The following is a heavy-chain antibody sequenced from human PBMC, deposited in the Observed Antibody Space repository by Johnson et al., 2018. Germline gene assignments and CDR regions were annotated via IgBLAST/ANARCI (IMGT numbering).Heavy chain of an antibody. J-gene: IGHJ3*02. D-gene: IGHD3-22*01. Sequence: VQLQESGGGFVQXGGSLKLSCAASGFTFSGSAMHWVRQASGKGLEWVGRIRSKANSYATAYAASGKGRFTIYSDDSKNTAYLQMNSLKTEDTAVYYCASEGYYYDRRGAFDIWGQGTMVTVSS. V-gene: IGHV3-73*02. CDR3: ASEGYYYDRRGAFDI. CDR2: IRSKANSYAT. CDR1: GFTFSGSA.